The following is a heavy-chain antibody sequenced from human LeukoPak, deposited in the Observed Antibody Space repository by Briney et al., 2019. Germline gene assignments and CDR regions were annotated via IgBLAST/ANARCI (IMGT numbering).Heavy chain of an antibody. V-gene: IGHV1-2*02. J-gene: IGHJ4*02. CDR3: AYGLGTATLDY. D-gene: IGHD2-21*02. Sequence: ASVKVSCKASGYTFTSYGISWVRQAPGQGLEWMGWINPNSGGTNYAQKFQGRVTMTRDTSISTAYMELSRLRSDDTAVYYCAYGLGTATLDYWGQGTLVTVSS. CDR2: INPNSGGT. CDR1: GYTFTSYG.